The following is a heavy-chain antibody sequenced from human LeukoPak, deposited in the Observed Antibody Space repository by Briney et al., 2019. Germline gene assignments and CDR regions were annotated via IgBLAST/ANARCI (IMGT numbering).Heavy chain of an antibody. D-gene: IGHD4-17*01. CDR1: GGSISSYY. V-gene: IGHV4-59*01. CDR3: ARDKDGDYAFDY. J-gene: IGHJ4*02. CDR2: IYYSGST. Sequence: SETLSLTCTVSGGSISSYYWSWIRQPPGKGLEWIGYIYYSGSTNYNPSLKSRVTISVDTSKDQFSLKLRSVTAADTAVYYCARDKDGDYAFDYWGQGTLVTVSS.